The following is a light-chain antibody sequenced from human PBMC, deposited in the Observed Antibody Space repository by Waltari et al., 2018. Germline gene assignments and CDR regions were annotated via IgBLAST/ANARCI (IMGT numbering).Light chain of an antibody. V-gene: IGKV4-1*01. Sequence: DIVMTQSPASLAVSLGERATINCKSSQNFLPTSNNLNSLAWYQQKPGQPPKLLISWASIRQFGVPARFSGGGSGTDFTLTIASLQAEDVAIYYCQQYYSAVTFGGGTKVEIK. CDR2: WAS. J-gene: IGKJ4*01. CDR3: QQYYSAVT. CDR1: QNFLPTSNNLNS.